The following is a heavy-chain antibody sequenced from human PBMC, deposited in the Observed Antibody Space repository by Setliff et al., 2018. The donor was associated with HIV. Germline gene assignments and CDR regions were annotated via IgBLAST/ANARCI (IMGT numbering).Heavy chain of an antibody. CDR2: IIPIFGTT. Sequence: SVMVSCKASGGTFSTHAINWVRQAPGRGLEWMGGIIPIFGTTHYAQKFQGRVTITTDESTNTAYMELGSLRSEDTAVYYCASVPMEYSGYNSDSGSYYYHYGLGVWGQGTTVTVSS. D-gene: IGHD5-12*01. V-gene: IGHV1-69*05. J-gene: IGHJ6*02. CDR1: GGTFSTHA. CDR3: ASVPMEYSGYNSDSGSYYYHYGLGV.